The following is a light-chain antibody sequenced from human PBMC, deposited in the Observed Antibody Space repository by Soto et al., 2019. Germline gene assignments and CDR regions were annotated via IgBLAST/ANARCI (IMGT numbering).Light chain of an antibody. V-gene: IGLV1-40*01. Sequence: QSVLTQPPSVSGAPGQRVTISCTGSSSNIGAGYDVHWYQQLPGTAPKLLIYVNSNRPSGVPDRFSGSKSGTSASLAITGLQAEDEADYYCQSYDSSLSGWVFGGGTQLTV. J-gene: IGLJ3*02. CDR1: SSNIGAGYD. CDR3: QSYDSSLSGWV. CDR2: VNS.